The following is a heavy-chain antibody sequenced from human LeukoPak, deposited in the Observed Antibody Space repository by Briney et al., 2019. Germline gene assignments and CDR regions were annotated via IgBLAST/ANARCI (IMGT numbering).Heavy chain of an antibody. D-gene: IGHD3-22*01. Sequence: SVKVSCKASGGTFSSYAISWVRQAPGQGLEWMGRIIPIFGIANCAQKFQGRVTITADKSTSTAYMELSSLRSEDTAVYYCARRFYDSSGETWGQGTLVTVSS. V-gene: IGHV1-69*04. CDR3: ARRFYDSSGET. CDR1: GGTFSSYA. J-gene: IGHJ5*02. CDR2: IIPIFGIA.